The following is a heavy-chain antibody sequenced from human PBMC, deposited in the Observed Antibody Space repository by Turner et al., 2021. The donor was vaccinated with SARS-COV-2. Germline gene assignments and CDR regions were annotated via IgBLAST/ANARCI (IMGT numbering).Heavy chain of an antibody. Sequence: EVQLVESGGGVVKPGGSLRVSCVDSVFTFSSYSMNWVRQAPGKGREWVSSISSTSNYIFYADSVKGRFTISRDNAKNSLYLQMNSLRVEDTAVYYCARGANGNFDYWGQGALVTVSS. CDR2: ISSTSNYI. CDR3: ARGANGNFDY. CDR1: VFTFSSYS. D-gene: IGHD1-26*01. J-gene: IGHJ4*02. V-gene: IGHV3-21*01.